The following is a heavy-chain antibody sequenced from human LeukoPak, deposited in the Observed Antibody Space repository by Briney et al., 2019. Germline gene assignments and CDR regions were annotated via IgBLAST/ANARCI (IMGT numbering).Heavy chain of an antibody. J-gene: IGHJ5*02. CDR2: ISYDGSNK. V-gene: IGHV3-30*04. Sequence: PGRSLRLSCAASGFTFSSYAMHWVRQAPGKGLEWVAVISYDGSNKYYAGSVKGRFTISRDNSKNTLYLQMNSLRAEDTAVYYCARDLIVVVPAAIKAGSDWLDPWGQGTLVTVSS. CDR3: ARDLIVVVPAAIKAGSDWLDP. CDR1: GFTFSSYA. D-gene: IGHD2-2*01.